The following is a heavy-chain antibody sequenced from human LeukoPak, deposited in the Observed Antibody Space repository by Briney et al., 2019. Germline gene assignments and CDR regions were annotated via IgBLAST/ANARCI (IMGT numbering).Heavy chain of an antibody. J-gene: IGHJ6*02. CDR3: ARAPYDPDYYYYGMDV. Sequence: GSSVKVSCKASGGTFSSYAISWVRQAPGQGLEWMGGIIPIFGTANYAQKFQGRVTITTDESTSTAYMELSSLRSEDTAVYYCARAPYDPDYYYYGMDVWGQGTTVTVSS. V-gene: IGHV1-69*05. CDR2: IIPIFGTA. CDR1: GGTFSSYA. D-gene: IGHD3-3*01.